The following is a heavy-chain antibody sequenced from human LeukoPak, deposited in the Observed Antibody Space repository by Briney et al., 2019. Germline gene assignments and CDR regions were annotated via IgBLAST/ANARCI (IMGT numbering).Heavy chain of an antibody. CDR2: ISAYNGDT. D-gene: IGHD6-6*01. CDR1: GYTFPRYG. CDR3: ASHLRSVYSGSSAGTDFDH. Sequence: ASVKVSCKTSGYTFPRYGISWVRQAPGQGLEWMGWISAYNGDTNYAQKLQGRVTMTTDSSTSTAYMELRSLRSDDTAVYYCASHLRSVYSGSSAGTDFDHWGQGTLVTVSS. V-gene: IGHV1-18*01. J-gene: IGHJ4*02.